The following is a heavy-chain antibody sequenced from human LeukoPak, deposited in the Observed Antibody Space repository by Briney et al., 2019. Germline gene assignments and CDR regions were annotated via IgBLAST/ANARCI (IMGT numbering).Heavy chain of an antibody. CDR1: GFTFSSYW. J-gene: IGHJ6*02. Sequence: GRSLRLSCAASGFTFSSYWMNWARQAPGKGLEWVASINHNGNVDYYVDSVKGRFTISRDNAKNSLYLQMSNLRAEDTAVYFCARGGGLDVWGQGATVTVSS. CDR2: INHNGNVD. D-gene: IGHD3-16*01. V-gene: IGHV3-7*03. CDR3: ARGGGLDV.